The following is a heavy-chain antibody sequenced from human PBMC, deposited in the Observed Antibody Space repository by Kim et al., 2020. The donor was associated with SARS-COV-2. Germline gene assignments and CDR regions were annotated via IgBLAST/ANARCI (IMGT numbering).Heavy chain of an antibody. CDR2: INTNTGNP. V-gene: IGHV7-4-1*02. CDR1: GYTLTSYA. CDR3: ASPVVVPAAMLGRNYYYYYGMDV. Sequence: ASVKVSCKASGYTLTSYAMNWVRQAPGQGLEWMGWINTNTGNPTYAQGFTGRFVFSLDTSVSTAYLQISSLKAEDTAVYYCASPVVVPAAMLGRNYYYYYGMDVWGQGTTVTVSS. D-gene: IGHD2-2*01. J-gene: IGHJ6*02.